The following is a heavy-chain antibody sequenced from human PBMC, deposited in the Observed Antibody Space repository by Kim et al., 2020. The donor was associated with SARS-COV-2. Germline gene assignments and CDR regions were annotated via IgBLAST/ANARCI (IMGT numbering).Heavy chain of an antibody. CDR3: ARDNPYDFNYYGMDV. CDR2: ISSSGSTI. J-gene: IGHJ6*02. Sequence: GGSLRLSCAASGFTFSDYYMSWIRQAPGKGLEWVSYISSSGSTIYYADSVKGRFTISRDNAKNSLYLQMNSLRAEDTAVYYCARDNPYDFNYYGMDVWGQGTTVTVSS. D-gene: IGHD3-3*01. V-gene: IGHV3-11*01. CDR1: GFTFSDYY.